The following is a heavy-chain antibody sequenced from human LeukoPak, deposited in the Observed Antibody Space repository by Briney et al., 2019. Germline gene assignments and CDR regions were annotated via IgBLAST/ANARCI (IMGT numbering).Heavy chain of an antibody. D-gene: IGHD2-21*01. CDR3: AKAPVTTCSGAYCYPFDY. J-gene: IGHJ4*02. CDR2: ISSSGSTI. Sequence: SGGSLRLSCAASGFTFSDYYMSWIRQAPGKGLEWVSYISSSGSTIYYADSVKGRFTISRDNSKNSLYLQMNSLRAEDTAVYYCAKAPVTTCSGAYCYPFDYWGQGTLVTVSS. CDR1: GFTFSDYY. V-gene: IGHV3-11*04.